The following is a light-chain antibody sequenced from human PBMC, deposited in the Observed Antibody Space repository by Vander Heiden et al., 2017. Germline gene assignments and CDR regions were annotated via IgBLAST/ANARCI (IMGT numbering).Light chain of an antibody. CDR1: KLGDKY. V-gene: IGLV3-1*01. J-gene: IGLJ2*01. CDR2: QDS. Sequence: SYELPQPPSVSVSPGQTVSITCSGDKLGDKYACWYQQKPGQSPVLVIYQDSNRPSGIPERFSGSNSENTATLTISGTQAMDEADYYCQAWDSSTHVVFGGGTKLTVL. CDR3: QAWDSSTHVV.